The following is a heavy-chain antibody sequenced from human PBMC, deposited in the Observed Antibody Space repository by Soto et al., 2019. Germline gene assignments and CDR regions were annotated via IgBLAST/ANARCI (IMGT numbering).Heavy chain of an antibody. CDR1: GFTFSSYE. Sequence: EVQLAESGGGLVQPGGSLRLSCAGAGFTFSSYEMNWVRQAPGKGLEWVSYISSSGSYIYYADSVKGRFTISRDNAKNSLYLQMNSLRAEDTAVYYCARGGIVLMVYAPYFDYWGQGTLVTVSS. D-gene: IGHD2-8*01. V-gene: IGHV3-48*03. CDR2: ISSSGSYI. J-gene: IGHJ4*02. CDR3: ARGGIVLMVYAPYFDY.